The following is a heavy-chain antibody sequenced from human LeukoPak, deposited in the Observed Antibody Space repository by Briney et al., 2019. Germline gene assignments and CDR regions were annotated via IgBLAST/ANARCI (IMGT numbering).Heavy chain of an antibody. D-gene: IGHD3/OR15-3a*01. Sequence: GGSLRLSCAASGFTVSSNDMSWVRQAPGKGLEWVSIIHMNNSTYYADSVKGRFTISRDNSKNTLFLQMNSLRAEDTAVYYCAADWPLAYWGQGTLVTVSS. CDR1: GFTVSSND. CDR3: AADWPLAY. J-gene: IGHJ4*02. CDR2: IHMNNST. V-gene: IGHV3-66*01.